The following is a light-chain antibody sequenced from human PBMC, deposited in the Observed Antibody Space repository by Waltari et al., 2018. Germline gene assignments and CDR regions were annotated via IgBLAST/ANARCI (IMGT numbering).Light chain of an antibody. Sequence: QSVLTQPPSASGTPGQRVTISCSGSRSNIGDNYVYWDKKLPGPAPNLLIYRNKQRPSGVPDRFSGSKSGTSASLAISGLRSEDEADYYCAVWDDSLSGRVFGGGTKVTVL. CDR1: RSNIGDNY. J-gene: IGLJ3*02. CDR2: RNK. V-gene: IGLV1-47*01. CDR3: AVWDDSLSGRV.